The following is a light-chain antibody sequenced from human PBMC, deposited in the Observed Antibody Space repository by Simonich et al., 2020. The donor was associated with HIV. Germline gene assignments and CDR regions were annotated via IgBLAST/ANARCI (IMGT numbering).Light chain of an antibody. Sequence: DIVMTQSPDSLAVSLGERATINCKSSQSVLYSSINKNYLAWYQQKPGQPPTLLIYCASTRESGVPDRFSGSGSGTDFTLTISSLQAEDVAVYYCQQYYSTPFTFGPGTKVDFK. CDR2: CAS. V-gene: IGKV4-1*01. CDR1: QSVLYSSINKNY. J-gene: IGKJ3*01. CDR3: QQYYSTPFT.